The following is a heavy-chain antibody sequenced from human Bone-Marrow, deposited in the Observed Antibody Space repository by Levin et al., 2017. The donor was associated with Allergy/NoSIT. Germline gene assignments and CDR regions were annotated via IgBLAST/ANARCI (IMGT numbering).Heavy chain of an antibody. J-gene: IGHJ6*02. CDR3: ARDQGAGADNFYYGMDF. CDR2: LSYSGTT. V-gene: IGHV4-31*03. D-gene: IGHD3-10*01. CDR1: GGSISSGGYY. Sequence: PSETLSLTCNVSGGSISSGGYYWSWIRQPPGKGLEWIGYLSYSGTTYYNPSLKSRVTISVDTSKNQFSLKLTSVTAADTAVYYCARDQGAGADNFYYGMDFWGQGTTVAVSS.